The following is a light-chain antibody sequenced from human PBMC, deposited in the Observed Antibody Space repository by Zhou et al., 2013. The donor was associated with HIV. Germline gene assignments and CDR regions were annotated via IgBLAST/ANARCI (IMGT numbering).Light chain of an antibody. CDR1: QDIRSD. CDR3: LQQHTYPWT. CDR2: AAS. J-gene: IGKJ1*01. Sequence: AIQLTQSPSSLSASVGDRVTITCRAGQDIRSDLGWYQQEPGKAPKLLVYAASRLQNGVPSRFSGTGYGTDFTLTIRSLQPEDVATYFCLQQHTYPWTFGQGTKVEI. V-gene: IGKV1-6*02.